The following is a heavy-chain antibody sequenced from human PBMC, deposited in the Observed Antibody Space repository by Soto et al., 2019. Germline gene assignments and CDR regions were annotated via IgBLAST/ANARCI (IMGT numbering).Heavy chain of an antibody. V-gene: IGHV4-59*08. J-gene: IGHJ6*03. CDR1: GDSINNDY. CDR2: IFYSGST. CDR3: ARLDGSYHYTHV. Sequence: SETLSLTCTVSGDSINNDYWSWIRQPPGRGLEWIGYIFYSGSTNYNPSLKSRVTMSVATSKTQFSLKLSSVTAADTAVYYCARLDGSYHYTHVWGKGTTVTVPS.